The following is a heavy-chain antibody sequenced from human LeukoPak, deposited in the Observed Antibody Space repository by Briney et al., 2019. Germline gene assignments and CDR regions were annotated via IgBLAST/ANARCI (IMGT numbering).Heavy chain of an antibody. V-gene: IGHV1-46*01. D-gene: IGHD1-26*01. CDR2: INPTGGST. J-gene: IGHJ5*02. Sequence: GASVKVSCKASGYTFTSYYMHWVRQAPGQGLEWMGLINPTGGSTGYAQKFQGRVTMTRDMSTSTDYMKLSSLRSEDTAIYYCARDNSVGDNAWWFDPWGQGTPVTVSS. CDR3: ARDNSVGDNAWWFDP. CDR1: GYTFTSYY.